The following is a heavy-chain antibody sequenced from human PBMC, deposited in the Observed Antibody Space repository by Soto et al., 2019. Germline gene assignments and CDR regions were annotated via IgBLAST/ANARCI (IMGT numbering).Heavy chain of an antibody. J-gene: IGHJ1*01. D-gene: IGHD2-8*01. CDR2: ISSDGTTT. Sequence: EVQLVQSGGGLAQPGKSLRLSCAASGFTFRKFWMHWVRQVPGKGPVWVSYISSDGTTTDYADSVKGQFTISRDNAKDTLYLQMDSLRAVDTAVYYCAIQDCTNDVCLEAAVTVGGALESWGQGTLVTVSS. CDR1: GFTFRKFW. V-gene: IGHV3-74*01. CDR3: AIQDCTNDVCLEAAVTVGGALES.